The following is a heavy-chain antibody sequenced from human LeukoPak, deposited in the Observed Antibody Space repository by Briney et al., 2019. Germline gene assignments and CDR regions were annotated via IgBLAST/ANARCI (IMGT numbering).Heavy chain of an antibody. CDR1: GFTVSSNY. V-gene: IGHV3-66*02. J-gene: IGHJ4*02. Sequence: GGSLRLSCAASGFTVSSNYMSWVRRAPGKGLEWVSVIYSGGSTYYADSVKGRFTTSRDNSKNTLYLQMNSLRAEDTAVYYCARSKGSSWYSSFDYWGQGTLVTVSS. CDR2: IYSGGST. CDR3: ARSKGSSWYSSFDY. D-gene: IGHD6-13*01.